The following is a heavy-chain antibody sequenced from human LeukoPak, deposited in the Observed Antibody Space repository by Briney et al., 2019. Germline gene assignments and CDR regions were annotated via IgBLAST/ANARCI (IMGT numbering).Heavy chain of an antibody. D-gene: IGHD2/OR15-2a*01. J-gene: IGHJ4*02. V-gene: IGHV4-59*01. Sequence: PSETLSLTCTVSGGSLSSYYWSWIRQPPGKGLEWTGYIYYSGRTNYNPSLKSRVTISLDKSKNQFSLKLSSVTAADTAVYYCARGPNRYYFDYWGQGTLVTVSS. CDR3: ARGPNRYYFDY. CDR1: GGSLSSYY. CDR2: IYYSGRT.